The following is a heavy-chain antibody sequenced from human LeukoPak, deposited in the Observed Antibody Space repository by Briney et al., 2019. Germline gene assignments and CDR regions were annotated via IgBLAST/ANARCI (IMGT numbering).Heavy chain of an antibody. Sequence: PGGSLRLSCAVSGFTFSSYAMNWVRQAPGKGLEWVSVIYSGGNTYYADSVKGRFTISRDNSKNTVYLQMNSLRAEDTALYYCARSWDARLNFDYWGQGTLVTVSS. J-gene: IGHJ4*02. CDR2: IYSGGNT. CDR1: GFTFSSYA. D-gene: IGHD1-26*01. V-gene: IGHV3-66*02. CDR3: ARSWDARLNFDY.